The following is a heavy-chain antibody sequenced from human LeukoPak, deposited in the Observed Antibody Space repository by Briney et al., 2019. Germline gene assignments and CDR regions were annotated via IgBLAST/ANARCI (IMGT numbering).Heavy chain of an antibody. CDR3: AKGIGVLGRPDDAVDI. CDR1: GGSLSGRY. D-gene: IGHD2-8*01. Sequence: SETLSLTCGVYGGSLSGRYWNWSRHPPGKGREGIGEVNHSGSTNYNASLKSRVTISVDTSTNQISLKLASVTAADTAVYYCAKGIGVLGRPDDAVDIWGQGSMVTVSS. J-gene: IGHJ3*02. V-gene: IGHV4-34*01. CDR2: VNHSGST.